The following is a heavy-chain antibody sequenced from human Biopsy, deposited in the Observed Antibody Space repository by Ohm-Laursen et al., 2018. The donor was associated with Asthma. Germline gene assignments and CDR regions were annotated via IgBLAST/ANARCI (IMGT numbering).Heavy chain of an antibody. D-gene: IGHD2-8*01. CDR3: ARDLSGYCTSSACYGFDS. CDR1: GGSISSGGYY. Sequence: SQTLSLTCTVSGGSISSGGYYWSWIRQHPGKGLEWIGNIYHRGNTKYNPSLKSRLSFSVDTSKNQSSLKLSSVTAADTAVYYCARDLSGYCTSSACYGFDSWGQGTLVTVSS. J-gene: IGHJ5*01. V-gene: IGHV4-31*03. CDR2: IYHRGNT.